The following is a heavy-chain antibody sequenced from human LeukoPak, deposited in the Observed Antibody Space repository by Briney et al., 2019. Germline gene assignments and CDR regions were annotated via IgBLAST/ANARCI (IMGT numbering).Heavy chain of an antibody. CDR3: ARHSRGSYGFDD. V-gene: IGHV4-39*01. J-gene: IGHJ4*02. CDR2: IYYSGST. D-gene: IGHD1-26*01. Sequence: SETLSLTCTVSGCSISSSSYYWGWIRQPPGQGRVWIGSIYYSGSTYYNPSHKSLVTFSVDTSKHHFPLKQSLVTAADTACYYCARHSRGSYGFDDWGQGSPVTASS. CDR1: GCSISSSSYY.